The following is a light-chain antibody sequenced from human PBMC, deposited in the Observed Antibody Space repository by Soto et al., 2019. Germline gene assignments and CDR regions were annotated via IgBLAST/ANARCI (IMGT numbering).Light chain of an antibody. CDR2: ENN. CDR1: SSNIGNNY. J-gene: IGLJ1*01. CDR3: GTWDSSLSAYV. V-gene: IGLV1-51*02. Sequence: QSVLTQPPSVSAAPGQEVTISCSGSSSNIGNNYVSWYQQLPGTAPKLLIYENNKRPSGIPDRFSGSKSGTSATLGITGLQTGDEADYYCGTWDSSLSAYVFGTGTKVPVL.